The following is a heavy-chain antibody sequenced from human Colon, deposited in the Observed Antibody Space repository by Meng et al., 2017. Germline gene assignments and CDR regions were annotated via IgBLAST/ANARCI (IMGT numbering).Heavy chain of an antibody. CDR1: GASISSSSYC. CDR2: IYYGGRT. D-gene: IGHD3-16*02. CDR3: ARDNDYVWGIFRNDAFDI. J-gene: IGHJ3*02. V-gene: IGHV4-39*07. Sequence: SETLSLTCTVSGASISSSSYCWGWIRQPPGKGLEWVGSIYYGGRTYSNPSLKSRVTISVDTSKNQFSLKLSSVTAADTAVYYCARDNDYVWGIFRNDAFDIWGQGTMVTVSS.